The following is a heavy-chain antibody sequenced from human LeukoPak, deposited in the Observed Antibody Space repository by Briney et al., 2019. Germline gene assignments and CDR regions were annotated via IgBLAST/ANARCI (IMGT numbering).Heavy chain of an antibody. J-gene: IGHJ3*02. CDR3: AKDLGLSGDYETSDAFDI. V-gene: IGHV4-39*07. CDR1: GGSISSSSYY. D-gene: IGHD4-17*01. CDR2: IFFSGST. Sequence: SETLSLTCTVSGGSISSSSYYWGWIRQPPGKGLEWIGSIFFSGSTSYNPSLKSRVTISLDTSKNQFSLELSSVIAADTAVYFCAKDLGLSGDYETSDAFDIWGQGTMVTVSS.